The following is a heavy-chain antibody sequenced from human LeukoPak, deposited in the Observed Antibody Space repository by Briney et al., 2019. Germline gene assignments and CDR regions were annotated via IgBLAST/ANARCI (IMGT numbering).Heavy chain of an antibody. V-gene: IGHV1-18*01. J-gene: IGHJ6*03. Sequence: GSSVKVSCKASGYKVISYGITWVRQAPVQGLELMGWISGFNGNTKYAQKLQGRVSMTTDTATSTAYMELWNLRSDDTDVYFCARFNNSWPYYYRYMHVWGKGPTVLISS. CDR1: GYKVISYG. CDR3: ARFNNSWPYYYRYMHV. CDR2: ISGFNGNT. D-gene: IGHD2-15*01.